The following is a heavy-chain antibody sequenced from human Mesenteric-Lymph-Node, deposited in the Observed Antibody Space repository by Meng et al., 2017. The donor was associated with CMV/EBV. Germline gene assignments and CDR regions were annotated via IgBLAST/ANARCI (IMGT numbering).Heavy chain of an antibody. V-gene: IGHV3-11*01. CDR2: ISNSGSKI. D-gene: IGHD6-6*01. CDR1: GFTFSDYY. Sequence: GGSLRLSCAASGFTFSDYYMSWIRQAPGKGLEWVSYISNSGSKIYYADSVKGRFTISRDNAKNSLYLQMNSLRAEDTAVFYCARGRSSSSIGVFDYWGQGTLVTVSS. J-gene: IGHJ4*02. CDR3: ARGRSSSSIGVFDY.